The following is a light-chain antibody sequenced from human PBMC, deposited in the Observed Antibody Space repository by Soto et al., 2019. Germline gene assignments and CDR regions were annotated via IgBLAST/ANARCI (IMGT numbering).Light chain of an antibody. Sequence: QSALTQPPSVSGAPGQRVTISCAGGSSNIGAGYDVHWYQQFPGTAPKLLMYGNSLRPSGVPDRFSGSKSGTSGSLAIIGLQAEDEADYYCQSYDKSLSGTVFGGGTKLTVL. J-gene: IGLJ2*01. V-gene: IGLV1-40*01. CDR1: SSNIGAGYD. CDR2: GNS. CDR3: QSYDKSLSGTV.